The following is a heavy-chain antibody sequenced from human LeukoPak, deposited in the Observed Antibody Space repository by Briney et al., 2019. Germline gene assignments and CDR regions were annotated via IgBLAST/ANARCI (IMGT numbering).Heavy chain of an antibody. V-gene: IGHV1-18*01. D-gene: IGHD6-13*01. J-gene: IGHJ3*02. CDR1: GYTFTSYG. CDR3: ARDESSSWLDAFDI. CDR2: ISAYNGNT. Sequence: GASVKVSCKASGYTFTSYGISWVRQAPGQGLEWMGWISAYNGNTNYAQKLQGRVTMTTDTSTSTAYMELRSLRSDDTAVYYCARDESSSWLDAFDIWGQGTMVTVSS.